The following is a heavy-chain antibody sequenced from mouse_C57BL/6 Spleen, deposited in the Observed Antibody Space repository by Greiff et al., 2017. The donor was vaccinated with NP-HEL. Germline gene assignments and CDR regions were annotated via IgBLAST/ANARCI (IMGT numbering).Heavy chain of an antibody. J-gene: IGHJ2*01. D-gene: IGHD1-1*01. CDR1: GYAFSSYW. V-gene: IGHV1-80*01. CDR2: IYPGDGDT. Sequence: QVQLQQSGAELVKPGASVKISCKASGYAFSSYWMNWVKQRPGKGLEWIGQIYPGDGDTNYNGKFKGKATLTADKSTSTAYMQLSSLTSEDSAVYFCARWGGSSYCDYWGQGTTLTVSS. CDR3: ARWGGSSYCDY.